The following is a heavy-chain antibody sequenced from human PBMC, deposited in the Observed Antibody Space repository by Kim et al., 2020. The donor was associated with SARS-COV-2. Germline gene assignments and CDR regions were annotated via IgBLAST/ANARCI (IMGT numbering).Heavy chain of an antibody. CDR2: INTNTGHP. CDR3: AREWVAAGGTFYYYGMDV. J-gene: IGHJ6*02. CDR1: GYTFINYA. Sequence: ASVKVSCKASGYTFINYAMNWVRQAPGQGLEWMGWINTNTGHPTYAQGFTGRFVFSLDSSVTTAYLQISSLKAEDTAVYYCAREWVAAGGTFYYYGMDVWGRGTTVTVSS. V-gene: IGHV7-4-1*02. D-gene: IGHD6-13*01.